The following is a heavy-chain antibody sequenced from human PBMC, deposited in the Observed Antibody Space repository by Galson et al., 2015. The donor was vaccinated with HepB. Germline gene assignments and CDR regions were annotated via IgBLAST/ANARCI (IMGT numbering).Heavy chain of an antibody. Sequence: SLRLSCAVSGFSLRDYLMSWIRQTPGKGLEWVSYISTSGSVKYAENVKGRFTISRDNAGNSLHLQMRSLTVEDTAIYYCAREKSGNFYTFDSWGQGTLVTVSS. CDR2: ISTSGSV. V-gene: IGHV3-11*01. D-gene: IGHD1-26*01. CDR1: GFSLRDYL. J-gene: IGHJ4*02. CDR3: AREKSGNFYTFDS.